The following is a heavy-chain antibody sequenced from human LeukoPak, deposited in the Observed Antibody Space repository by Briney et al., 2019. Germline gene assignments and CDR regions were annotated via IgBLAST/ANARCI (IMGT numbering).Heavy chain of an antibody. CDR2: INPNSGGT. J-gene: IGHJ4*02. D-gene: IGHD2-15*01. Sequence: GASVKVSCKASGYTFTGYYMHWVRQAPGQGLGWMGRINPNSGGTNYAQKFQGRVTMTRDTSISTAYMELSRLRSDDTAVYYCARSRAHGGGSVYYFDYWGQGTLVTASS. CDR1: GYTFTGYY. V-gene: IGHV1-2*06. CDR3: ARSRAHGGGSVYYFDY.